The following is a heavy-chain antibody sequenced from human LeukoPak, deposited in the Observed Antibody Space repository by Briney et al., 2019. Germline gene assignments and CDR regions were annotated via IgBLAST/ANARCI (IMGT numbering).Heavy chain of an antibody. CDR3: ARRLPEVRPRTTAGMDV. Sequence: PSETLSLTCAVYGGSFSGYYWSWIRQPPGKGLEWIGEINHSGSTNYNPSLKSRVTISVDTSKNQFSLKLSSVTAADTAVYYCARRLPEVRPRTTAGMDVWGQGTTVTVSS. V-gene: IGHV4-34*01. CDR2: INHSGST. CDR1: GGSFSGYY. D-gene: IGHD2-21*02. J-gene: IGHJ6*02.